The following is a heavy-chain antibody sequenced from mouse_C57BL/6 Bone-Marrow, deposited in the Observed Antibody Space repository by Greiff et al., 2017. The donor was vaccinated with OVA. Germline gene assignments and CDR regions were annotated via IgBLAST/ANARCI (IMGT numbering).Heavy chain of an antibody. Sequence: VQLQQSGPELVKPGASVKISCKASGYTFTDYYMNWVKQSHGKSLEWIGDINPNNGGTSYNQKFKGKATLTVDKSSSTAYMELRSLTSEDSAVYYCARSPYYYASSYEDYWGQGTTLTVSS. J-gene: IGHJ2*01. D-gene: IGHD1-1*01. CDR3: ARSPYYYASSYEDY. CDR1: GYTFTDYY. CDR2: INPNNGGT. V-gene: IGHV1-26*01.